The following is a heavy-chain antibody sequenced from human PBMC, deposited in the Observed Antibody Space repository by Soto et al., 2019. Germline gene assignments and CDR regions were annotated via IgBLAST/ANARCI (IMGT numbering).Heavy chain of an antibody. CDR1: GGSISSGGYY. Sequence: QVQLQESGPGLVKPSQTLSLTCTVSGGSISSGGYYWSWIRQHPGKGLEWIGYIYYRGSTYYNPSLKSRVTISVDTSKNQFSLKLSSVTAADTAVYYCARGVVVIALGYWYFDLWGRGTLVTVSS. CDR3: ARGVVVIALGYWYFDL. J-gene: IGHJ2*01. CDR2: IYYRGST. D-gene: IGHD3-22*01. V-gene: IGHV4-31*03.